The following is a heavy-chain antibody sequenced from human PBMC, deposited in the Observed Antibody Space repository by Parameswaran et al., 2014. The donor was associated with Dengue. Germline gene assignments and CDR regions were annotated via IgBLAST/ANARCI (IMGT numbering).Heavy chain of an antibody. CDR3: ARVYTGGWFDP. CDR2: ISSSSSYI. J-gene: IGHJ5*02. V-gene: IGHV3-21*03. Sequence: WIRQPPGKGLEWVSSISSSSSYIYYADSVKGRFTISRDNAKNSLYLQMNSLRAEDTAVYYCARVYTGGWFDPWGQGTLVTVSS. D-gene: IGHD7-27*01.